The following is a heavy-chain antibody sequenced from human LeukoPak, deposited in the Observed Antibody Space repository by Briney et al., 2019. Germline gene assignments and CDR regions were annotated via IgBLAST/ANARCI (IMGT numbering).Heavy chain of an antibody. CDR2: IYPSGST. D-gene: IGHD3-10*01. J-gene: IGHJ6*03. Sequence: SETLSLTCTVSGGSISSGNYYWSWIRQPAGKGLEWIGRIYPSGSTNYNPSLKSRVTISVDTSKNQFSLKLSSVTAADTAVYYCARDAHVLLWFGEPKFPMDVWGKGTTVTVSS. CDR3: ARDAHVLLWFGEPKFPMDV. V-gene: IGHV4-61*02. CDR1: GGSISSGNYY.